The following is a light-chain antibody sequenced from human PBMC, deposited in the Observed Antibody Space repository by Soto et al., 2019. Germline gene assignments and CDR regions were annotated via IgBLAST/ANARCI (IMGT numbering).Light chain of an antibody. CDR2: AAS. Sequence: QSVLTQPASVSGSPGQSITISCTGTSSDIGDYNYVSWYQHHPGNAPKLIIYAASNRPPGVSNRFSGSKSGNTASLTISGLQAEDEAEYYCSSYTSTNTLVIFGGGTKVTVL. CDR1: SSDIGDYNY. V-gene: IGLV2-14*01. CDR3: SSYTSTNTLVI. J-gene: IGLJ2*01.